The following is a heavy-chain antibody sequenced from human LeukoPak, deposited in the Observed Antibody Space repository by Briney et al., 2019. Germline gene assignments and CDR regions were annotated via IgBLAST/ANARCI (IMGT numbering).Heavy chain of an antibody. CDR2: ISGSGGST. CDR1: GFTFSSYA. Sequence: PGGSLRLSCAASGFTFSSYAMSWVRQAPGRGLEWVSAISGSGGSTYYADSVKGRFTISRDNSKNTLYLQMNSLRAEDTAVYYCAKDRVWGSYRIGVYFDYWGQGTLVTVSS. V-gene: IGHV3-23*01. D-gene: IGHD3-16*02. CDR3: AKDRVWGSYRIGVYFDY. J-gene: IGHJ4*02.